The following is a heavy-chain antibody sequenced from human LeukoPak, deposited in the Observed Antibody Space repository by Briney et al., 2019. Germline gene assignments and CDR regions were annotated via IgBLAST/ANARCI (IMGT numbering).Heavy chain of an antibody. CDR3: AREVEAFDI. Sequence: GGSLRLPCAASGFTFSSYAMHWVREARGKGLEYVSAISSNGGSTYYANSVKGRFTISRDNSKNTLYLQMGSLRAEDMAVYYCAREVEAFDIWGQGTMVTVSS. J-gene: IGHJ3*02. D-gene: IGHD5-24*01. V-gene: IGHV3-64*01. CDR2: ISSNGGST. CDR1: GFTFSSYA.